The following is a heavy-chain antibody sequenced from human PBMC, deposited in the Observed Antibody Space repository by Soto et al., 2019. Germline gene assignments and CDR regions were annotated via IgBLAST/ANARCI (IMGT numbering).Heavy chain of an antibody. CDR2: FVVGDGNT. V-gene: IGHV1-58*01. Sequence: SVKVSCKASGFTFTSSAVQWVRQARGQRLEWMGGFVVGDGNTNYAQKFQGRVTMTEDTSTDTAYMELSSLRSEDTAVYYCATRSNYVHYYGMDVWGQGTTVTVSS. D-gene: IGHD4-4*01. CDR3: ATRSNYVHYYGMDV. J-gene: IGHJ6*02. CDR1: GFTFTSSA.